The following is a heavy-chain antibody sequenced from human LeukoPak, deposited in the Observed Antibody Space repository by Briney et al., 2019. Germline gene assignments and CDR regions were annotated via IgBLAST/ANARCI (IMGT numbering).Heavy chain of an antibody. D-gene: IGHD3-10*01. Sequence: PSQTLSLTCTVSGASVSSGIFYWSWIRQPAGKGLEWVGRIYKSGNTNYNPSLKSRVTISEDTSKNQFSLKLTSVTAADTAVYFCASSLYRGAADAFDIWGQGTMVTVSS. CDR3: ASSLYRGAADAFDI. CDR1: GASVSSGIFY. V-gene: IGHV4-61*02. J-gene: IGHJ3*02. CDR2: IYKSGNT.